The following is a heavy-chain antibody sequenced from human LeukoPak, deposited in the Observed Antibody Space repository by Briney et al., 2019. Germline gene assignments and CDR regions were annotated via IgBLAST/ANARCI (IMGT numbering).Heavy chain of an antibody. CDR2: ISYDGSNK. CDR3: ARGPSHIVVVTAEISLDY. CDR1: GFTFRNYA. Sequence: GGSLRLSCTASGFTFRNYAMHWVRQAPGKGLEWVAVISYDGSNKYYADSVKGRFTISRDNSKNTLYLQMNSLRAEDTAVYYCARGPSHIVVVTAEISLDYWGQGTLVTVSS. J-gene: IGHJ4*02. D-gene: IGHD2-21*02. V-gene: IGHV3-30-3*01.